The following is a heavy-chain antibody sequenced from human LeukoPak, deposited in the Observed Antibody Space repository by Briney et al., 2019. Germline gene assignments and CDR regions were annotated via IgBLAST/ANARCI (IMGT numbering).Heavy chain of an antibody. CDR3: ARDVNYYDSSGYYQRYFDY. J-gene: IGHJ4*02. CDR1: GFTFSSYS. D-gene: IGHD3-22*01. Sequence: GGSLRLSCAASGFTFSSYSMNWVRQDPGKGLEWVSSISSSSSYIYYADSVKGRFTISRDNAKNSLYLQMNSLRAEDTAVYYCARDVNYYDSSGYYQRYFDYWGQGTLVTVSS. CDR2: ISSSSSYI. V-gene: IGHV3-21*01.